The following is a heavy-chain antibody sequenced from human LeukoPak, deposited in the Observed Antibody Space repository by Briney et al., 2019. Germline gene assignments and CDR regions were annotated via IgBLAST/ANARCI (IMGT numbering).Heavy chain of an antibody. CDR3: ARNASDSGTSYFDY. J-gene: IGHJ4*02. V-gene: IGHV4-39*01. Sequence: PSETLSLTCTVSGGSISSSTYYWGWIRQPPGKGLVWIGSIYYSGSTSYNPSLKSRVTISVDTSKNQFSLKLDSVTAADTAVYYCARNASDSGTSYFDYWGQGTLVTVSS. CDR2: IYYSGST. CDR1: GGSISSSTYY. D-gene: IGHD1-26*01.